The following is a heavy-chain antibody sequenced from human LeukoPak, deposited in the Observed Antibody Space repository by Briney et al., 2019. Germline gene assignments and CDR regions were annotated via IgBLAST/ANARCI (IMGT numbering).Heavy chain of an antibody. V-gene: IGHV3-33*06. J-gene: IGHJ3*02. Sequence: GGSLRLSCAASGFTFSSYGMHWVRQAPGKGLEWVAVIWYDGSSKYYADSVKGRFTISRDNSKNTLYLQMISLRAEDTAVYYCAKDRDGSYDRGPRDAFDIWGQGTMVTVSS. D-gene: IGHD1-26*01. CDR3: AKDRDGSYDRGPRDAFDI. CDR2: IWYDGSSK. CDR1: GFTFSSYG.